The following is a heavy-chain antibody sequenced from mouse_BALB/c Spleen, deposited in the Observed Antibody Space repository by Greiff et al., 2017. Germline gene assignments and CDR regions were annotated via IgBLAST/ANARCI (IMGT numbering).Heavy chain of an antibody. D-gene: IGHD2-1*01. V-gene: IGHV14-3*02. Sequence: EVKLMESGAELVKPGASVKLSCTASGFNIKDTYMHWVKQRPEQGLEWIGRIDPANGNTKYDPKFQGKATITADTSSNTAYLQLSSLTSEDTAVYYCATYGNYVGSHYFDYWGQGTTLTVSS. CDR1: GFNIKDTY. CDR3: ATYGNYVGSHYFDY. CDR2: IDPANGNT. J-gene: IGHJ2*01.